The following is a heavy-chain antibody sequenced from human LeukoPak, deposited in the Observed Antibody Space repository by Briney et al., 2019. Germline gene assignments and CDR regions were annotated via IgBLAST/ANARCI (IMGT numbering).Heavy chain of an antibody. CDR1: GFTFDDYA. CDR2: ISWNSGSI. V-gene: IGHV3-9*01. CDR3: AKGTVGALYYYGMDV. D-gene: IGHD1-26*01. J-gene: IGHJ6*02. Sequence: GGSLRLSCAASGFTFDDYAMHWVRQAPGKGLEWVSGISWNSGSIGYADSVKGRFTISRDNAKNSLYLQMNSLRAEDTALYYCAKGTVGALYYYGMDVWGQGTTVTVSS.